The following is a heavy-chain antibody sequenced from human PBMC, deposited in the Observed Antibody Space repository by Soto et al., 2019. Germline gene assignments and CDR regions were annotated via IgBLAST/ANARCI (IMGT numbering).Heavy chain of an antibody. CDR3: ARDRVESGYPEYFQH. D-gene: IGHD3-22*01. Sequence: SETLSLTCAVSGGSISSSNWWSWVRQPPGKGLEWIGEIYHSGSTNYNPSLKSRVTISVDTSKNTLYLQMNSLRAEDTAVYYCARDRVESGYPEYFQHWGQGTLVTVS. J-gene: IGHJ1*01. CDR1: GGSISSSNW. V-gene: IGHV4-4*02. CDR2: IYHSGST.